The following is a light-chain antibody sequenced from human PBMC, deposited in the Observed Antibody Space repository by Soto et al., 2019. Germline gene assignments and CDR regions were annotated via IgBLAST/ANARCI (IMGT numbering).Light chain of an antibody. J-gene: IGKJ2*01. Sequence: DIVMTQSPLSLPVTPGEPASISCRSSRSLLHPNIYNYLDWFLQKPGQSPQLLIYLGSHRASGVPDRFSGSGSGRDFTLNISRVEPEDVGVFFCMQSLQSPYTFGQGTKLEIK. CDR3: MQSLQSPYT. CDR1: RSLLHPNIYNY. V-gene: IGKV2-28*01. CDR2: LGS.